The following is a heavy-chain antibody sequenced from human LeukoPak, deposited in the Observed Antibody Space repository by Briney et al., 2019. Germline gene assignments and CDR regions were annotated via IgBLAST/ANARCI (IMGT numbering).Heavy chain of an antibody. CDR1: GYTFTSYD. CDR3: ARDRRRSSGYYSYFQH. D-gene: IGHD3-22*01. V-gene: IGHV1-8*03. CDR2: MNPNSGNT. Sequence: ASVKVSCKASGYTFTSYDINWVRQATGQGLEWMGWMNPNSGNTGYAQKFQGRVTITRNTSISTAYMELSSLRSEDTAVYYCARDRRRSSGYYSYFQHWGQGTLVTVSS. J-gene: IGHJ1*01.